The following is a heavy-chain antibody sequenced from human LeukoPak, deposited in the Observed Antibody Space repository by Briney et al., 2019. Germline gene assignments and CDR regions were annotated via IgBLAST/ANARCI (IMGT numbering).Heavy chain of an antibody. CDR3: TREPPEYCDGDC. J-gene: IGHJ4*02. V-gene: IGHV3-49*04. CDR1: GFTFDEYA. CDR2: VRGRPNGGTT. D-gene: IGHD2-21*01. Sequence: GGSLRLSCRVSGFTFDEYAMSWVRQAPGKGLEWVAFVRGRPNGGTTEYAASVKGRFTISRDDSKSIAYLQMNSLQTEDTAIYYCTREPPEYCDGDCWGQGTLVTVSS.